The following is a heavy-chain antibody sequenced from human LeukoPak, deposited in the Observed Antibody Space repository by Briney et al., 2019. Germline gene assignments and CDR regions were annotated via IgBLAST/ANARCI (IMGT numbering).Heavy chain of an antibody. CDR1: GFAFRNYA. CDR2: ISGGGGHT. CDR3: ARDYHYYGSGSYYFDY. J-gene: IGHJ4*02. D-gene: IGHD3-10*01. V-gene: IGHV3-23*01. Sequence: WGSLRLSCAASGFAFRNYAMSWVRQAPGKGPEWVSTISGGGGHTYYADSVKGRFTISRDNSKNTLYLQMNSLRAEDTAVYYCARDYHYYGSGSYYFDYWGQGTLVTVSS.